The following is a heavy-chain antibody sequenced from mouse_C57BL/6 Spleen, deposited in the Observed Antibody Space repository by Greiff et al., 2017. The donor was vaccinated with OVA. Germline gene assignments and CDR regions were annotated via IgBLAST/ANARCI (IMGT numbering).Heavy chain of an antibody. Sequence: EVKLMESGGGLVQPGGSLKLSCAASGFTFSDYYMYWVRQTPEKRLEWVAYISNGGGSTYYPDTVKGRFTISRDNAKNTLYLQMSRLKSEDTAMYYCARHAGTAQATGAMDYWGQGTSVTVSS. CDR2: ISNGGGST. CDR3: ARHAGTAQATGAMDY. D-gene: IGHD3-2*02. V-gene: IGHV5-12*01. J-gene: IGHJ4*01. CDR1: GFTFSDYY.